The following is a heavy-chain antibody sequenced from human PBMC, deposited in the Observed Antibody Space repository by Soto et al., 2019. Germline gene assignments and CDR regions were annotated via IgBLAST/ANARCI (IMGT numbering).Heavy chain of an antibody. V-gene: IGHV1-69*13. J-gene: IGHJ4*02. D-gene: IGHD3-3*01. Sequence: ASSVKVSCKASGGTFSSYAISWVRQAPGQGLEWMGGIIPIFGTANYAQKFQGRVTITADESTSTAYMELSSLRSEDTAVYYCARVRTNYDFWSGYFGYWGQGTLVAVSS. CDR2: IIPIFGTA. CDR3: ARVRTNYDFWSGYFGY. CDR1: GGTFSSYA.